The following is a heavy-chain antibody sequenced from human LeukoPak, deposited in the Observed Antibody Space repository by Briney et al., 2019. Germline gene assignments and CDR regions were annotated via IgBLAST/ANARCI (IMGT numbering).Heavy chain of an antibody. V-gene: IGHV5-51*01. CDR1: GYSFTSYW. CDR2: IYPGDSDT. CDR3: ARLPYCSSTSCPSNYNWFDP. Sequence: GESLKISCKGSGYSFTSYWTGWVRQMPGKGLEWMGIIYPGDSDTRYSPSFQGQVTISADKSISTAYLQWSSLKASDTAMYYCARLPYCSSTSCPSNYNWFDPWGQGTLVTVSS. D-gene: IGHD2-2*01. J-gene: IGHJ5*02.